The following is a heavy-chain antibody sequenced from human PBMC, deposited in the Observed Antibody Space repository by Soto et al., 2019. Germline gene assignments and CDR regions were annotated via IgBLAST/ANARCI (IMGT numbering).Heavy chain of an antibody. CDR3: ARAGRGVVEPAATPAYYYYYGMDV. CDR2: IKQDGSEK. J-gene: IGHJ6*02. V-gene: IGHV3-7*01. CDR1: SGSITTSVL. Sequence: VQLKESGPGLVRPSGTLSLTCDVSSGSITTSVLWTWVRQFPGKGLEWVANIKQDGSEKYYVDSVKGRFTISRDNAKNSLYLQMNSLRAEDTAVYYCARAGRGVVEPAATPAYYYYYGMDVWGQGTTVTVSS. D-gene: IGHD2-2*01.